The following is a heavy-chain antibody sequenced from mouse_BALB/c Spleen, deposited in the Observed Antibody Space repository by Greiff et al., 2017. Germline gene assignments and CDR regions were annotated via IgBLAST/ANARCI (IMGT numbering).Heavy chain of an antibody. V-gene: IGHV14-3*02. CDR1: GFNIKDTY. CDR3: ARPFHYYAMDY. Sequence: EVQLQQSGAELVKPGASVKLSCTASGFNIKDTYMHWVKQRPEQGLEWIGRIDPANGNTKYDPKFQGKATITADTSSNTAYLQLSSLTSEDTAVYYCARPFHYYAMDYWGQGTSVTVSS. CDR2: IDPANGNT. J-gene: IGHJ4*01.